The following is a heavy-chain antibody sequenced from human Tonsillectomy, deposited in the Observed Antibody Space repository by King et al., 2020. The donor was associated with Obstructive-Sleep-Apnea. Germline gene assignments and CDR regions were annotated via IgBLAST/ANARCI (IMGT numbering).Heavy chain of an antibody. Sequence: VQLQESGPGLVKPSETLSLTCTVSGGSISSYFWSWIRQPPGKGLEWIGFIYSGSTNYNPSLKSRVTISVDTSKNQFSLKLSSVTAADTAVYYCTRQTSDWYFDLWGRGTLVTVSS. J-gene: IGHJ2*01. CDR2: IYSGST. CDR3: TRQTSDWYFDL. V-gene: IGHV4-59*08. CDR1: GGSISSYF.